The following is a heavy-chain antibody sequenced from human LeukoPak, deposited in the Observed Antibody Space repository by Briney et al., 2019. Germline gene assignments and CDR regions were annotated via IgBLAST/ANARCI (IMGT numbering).Heavy chain of an antibody. Sequence: GGSLRLSCAASGFTFSSYAMSWVRQAPGKGLEWVSAISGSGGSTYYADSVKGRFTISRDNSKNTLYLQMNSLRAEDTAVYYCAKGELGGLGNYYWGNRREYFDYWGRGTLVTVSS. CDR1: GFTFSSYA. CDR2: ISGSGGST. J-gene: IGHJ4*02. V-gene: IGHV3-23*01. D-gene: IGHD3-10*01. CDR3: AKGELGGLGNYYWGNRREYFDY.